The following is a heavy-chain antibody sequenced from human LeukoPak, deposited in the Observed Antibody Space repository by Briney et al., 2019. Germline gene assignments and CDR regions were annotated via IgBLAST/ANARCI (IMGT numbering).Heavy chain of an antibody. V-gene: IGHV1-24*01. CDR2: FDPEDGET. CDR1: GYTLTELS. J-gene: IGHJ5*02. D-gene: IGHD6-19*01. Sequence: ASVKVSCKVSGYTLTELSMHWVRQAPGKGLEWMGGFDPEDGETIYAQKFQGRVTMTEDTSTDTAYMELSSLRSEDTAVYYCATRRRYSSGWYTYNWFDPWGQGTLVTVSS. CDR3: ATRRRYSSGWYTYNWFDP.